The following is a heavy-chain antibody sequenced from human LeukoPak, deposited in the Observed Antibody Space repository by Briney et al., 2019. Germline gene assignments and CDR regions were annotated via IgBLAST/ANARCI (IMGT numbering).Heavy chain of an antibody. CDR3: ARDRSSSALLGY. D-gene: IGHD6-13*01. CDR1: GYTFTGYY. J-gene: IGHJ4*02. V-gene: IGHV1-2*02. Sequence: ASVKVSCKASGYTFTGYYMHWVRQAPGQGLEWMGWINPNSGGTNYAQKFQGRVTMTRDTSISTAYMELSRLRSGDTAVYYCARDRSSSALLGYWGQGTLVTVSS. CDR2: INPNSGGT.